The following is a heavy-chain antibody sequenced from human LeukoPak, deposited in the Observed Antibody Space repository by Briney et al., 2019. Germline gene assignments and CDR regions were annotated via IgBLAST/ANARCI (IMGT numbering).Heavy chain of an antibody. CDR2: VFYNGNT. J-gene: IGHJ6*02. CDR3: ARLTREDGVDV. Sequence: PSETLSLTCNVSGGSINGYYWTWIRQPPVKGLEWIGSVFYNGNTNYNPSLKSRVTISVDTSKSQISLGLTSVTTADTGVYHCARLTREDGVDVWGQGTTVTVSS. CDR1: GGSINGYY. V-gene: IGHV4-59*01.